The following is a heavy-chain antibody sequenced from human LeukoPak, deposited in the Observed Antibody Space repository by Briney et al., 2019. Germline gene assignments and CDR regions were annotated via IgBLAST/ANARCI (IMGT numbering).Heavy chain of an antibody. V-gene: IGHV4-61*02. CDR1: GGSISSGSYY. CDR2: IYSSGTT. Sequence: SQTLSLTCTVSGGSISSGSYYWSWIRQPAGKGLEWIGRIYSSGTTNYNPSLESRVTISLDTSKNQFSLKLSSVTAADTALYYCARESDYSNNVDYWGQGTPVTVSS. CDR3: ARESDYSNNVDY. D-gene: IGHD4-11*01. J-gene: IGHJ4*02.